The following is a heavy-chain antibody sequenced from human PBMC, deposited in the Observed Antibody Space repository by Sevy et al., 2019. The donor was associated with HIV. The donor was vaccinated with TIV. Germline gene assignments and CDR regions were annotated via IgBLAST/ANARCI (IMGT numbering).Heavy chain of an antibody. Sequence: SQTLSRTCTVSGGSVTSYYWSCMRQPPERGLECVGYIYYSVRTNYNPSLKSRVTISVDTSKNQFYLKLSSVTAADTAVYYCARHGVGIAAAVSFDYWGQGTLVTVSS. J-gene: IGHJ4*02. CDR3: ARHGVGIAAAVSFDY. V-gene: IGHV4-59*08. CDR1: GGSVTSYY. D-gene: IGHD6-13*01. CDR2: IYYSVRT.